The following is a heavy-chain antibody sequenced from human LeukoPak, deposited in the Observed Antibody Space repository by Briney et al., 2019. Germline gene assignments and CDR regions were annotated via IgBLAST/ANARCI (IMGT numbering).Heavy chain of an antibody. CDR3: ARAIVVPSGWFDP. D-gene: IGHD2-2*01. J-gene: IGHJ5*02. V-gene: IGHV4-59*01. CDR2: IYDSGST. CDR1: GGSINNYY. Sequence: SETLSLTCTVSGGSINNYYWSWIRQPPGKGLEWIGYIYDSGSTKYNPSLESRVTISVDTSKNQFSLRLSSVTAADTAVYYCARAIVVPSGWFDPWGQGTLVTVSS.